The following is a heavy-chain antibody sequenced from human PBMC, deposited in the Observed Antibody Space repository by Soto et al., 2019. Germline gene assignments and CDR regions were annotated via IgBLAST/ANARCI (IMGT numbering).Heavy chain of an antibody. CDR1: GGSISSGGYY. J-gene: IGHJ5*02. V-gene: IGHV4-31*03. CDR3: ARSVRDDYGDYGGWFDP. CDR2: IYYSGST. Sequence: SETLSLTCTVSGGSISSGGYYWSWIRQHPGKGLEWIGYIYYSGSTYYNPSLKSRVTISVDTSKNQFSLKLSSVTAAGTAVYYCARSVRDDYGDYGGWFDPWGQGTLVTVYS. D-gene: IGHD4-17*01.